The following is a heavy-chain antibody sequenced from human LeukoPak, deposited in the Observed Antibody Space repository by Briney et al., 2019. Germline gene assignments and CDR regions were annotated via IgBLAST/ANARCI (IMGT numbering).Heavy chain of an antibody. CDR2: ISYSGNT. V-gene: IGHV4-39*01. CDR3: ARHSLLRITMRDWFDP. D-gene: IGHD3-22*01. CDR1: GDSISSTYYY. Sequence: SETLSLTCTVSGDSISSTYYYWGWIRQPPGKGLEWIGSISYSGNTYHNPSLKTRVTISVDTSQNQFSLNLTSVTAADTAVYYCARHSLLRITMRDWFDPWGQGTLVTVSS. J-gene: IGHJ5*02.